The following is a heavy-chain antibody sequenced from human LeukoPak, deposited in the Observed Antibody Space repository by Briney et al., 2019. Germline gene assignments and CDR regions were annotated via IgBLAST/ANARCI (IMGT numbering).Heavy chain of an antibody. Sequence: VASVKVSCKASGYTFTSYGISWVRQAPGQGLEWMGWINPISGGTNYAQKFQGRVTMTRDTSISTAYMELSRLRSDDTAVYYCATGIAAAGISGPSYGMDVWGQGTTVTVSS. J-gene: IGHJ6*02. D-gene: IGHD6-13*01. V-gene: IGHV1-2*02. CDR3: ATGIAAAGISGPSYGMDV. CDR1: GYTFTSYG. CDR2: INPISGGT.